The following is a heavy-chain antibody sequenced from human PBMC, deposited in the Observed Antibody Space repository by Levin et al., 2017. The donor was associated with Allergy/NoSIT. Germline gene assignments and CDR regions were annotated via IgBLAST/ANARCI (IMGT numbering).Heavy chain of an antibody. V-gene: IGHV3-33*01. Sequence: LTCAASRFTLTNYGMHWVRQAPGKGLEWVSLMWYDGSNKYYADSVKGRFTISRDISKNTLYLQMNSLSAEDTAVYYCARGVDFAFDLWGQGTMVTVSS. CDR1: RFTLTNYG. D-gene: IGHD3-3*01. J-gene: IGHJ3*01. CDR2: MWYDGSNK. CDR3: ARGVDFAFDL.